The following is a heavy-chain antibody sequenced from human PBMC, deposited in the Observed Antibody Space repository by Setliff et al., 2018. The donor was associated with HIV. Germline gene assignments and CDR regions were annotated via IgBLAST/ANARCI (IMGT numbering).Heavy chain of an antibody. CDR3: ARLGSGWSDSYYYAMDV. V-gene: IGHV1-18*01. D-gene: IGHD6-19*01. J-gene: IGHJ6*02. CDR2: ISAYNGNT. CDR1: GYNFENYA. Sequence: ASVKVSCKTSGYNFENYAINWVRQAPGQGLEWMGWISAYNGNTNYAQQLQGRVTLTTDTSTSTAYMELRSLRSDDTAVYYCARLGSGWSDSYYYAMDVWGQGTTVTVSS.